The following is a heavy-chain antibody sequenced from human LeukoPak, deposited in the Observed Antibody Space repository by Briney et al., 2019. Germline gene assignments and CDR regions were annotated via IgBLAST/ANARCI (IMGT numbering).Heavy chain of an antibody. CDR3: VRSLTGSRSNWDHYYYMDV. V-gene: IGHV3-48*03. CDR2: ISRSDGTR. Sequence: GGSLRLSCAASGVTFSSYDMNWVRQAPGKGLEWISYISRSDGTRYYGDSAKGRFTISRDNATNSVYLQMNSLRAEDTGVYYCVRSLTGSRSNWDHYYYMDVWGKGTTVTVSS. D-gene: IGHD1-14*01. CDR1: GVTFSSYD. J-gene: IGHJ6*03.